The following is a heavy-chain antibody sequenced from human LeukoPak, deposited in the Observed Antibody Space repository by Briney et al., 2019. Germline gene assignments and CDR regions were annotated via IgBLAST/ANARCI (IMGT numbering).Heavy chain of an antibody. V-gene: IGHV1-18*01. Sequence: ASVKVSCKASGYTFTSYGISWVRQAPGQGLKWMGWISAYNGNTNYAQKLQGRVTMTTDTSTSTAYMELRSLRSDDTAVYYCARNGYCSGGSCYFHYGMDVWGQGTTVTVSS. CDR2: ISAYNGNT. CDR1: GYTFTSYG. CDR3: ARNGYCSGGSCYFHYGMDV. D-gene: IGHD2-15*01. J-gene: IGHJ6*02.